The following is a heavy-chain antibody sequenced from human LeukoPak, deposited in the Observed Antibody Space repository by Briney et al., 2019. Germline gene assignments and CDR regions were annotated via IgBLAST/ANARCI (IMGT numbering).Heavy chain of an antibody. CDR1: GYTFTGYY. J-gene: IGHJ4*02. CDR2: INPNSGGT. CDR3: ASSPLLGYCSGGSCLNLDY. V-gene: IGHV1-2*02. D-gene: IGHD2-15*01. Sequence: ASVKVSCKASGYTFTGYYMHWVRQAPGQGLEWMGWINPNSGGTNYAQKFQGRVAMTRDTSISTAHMELSRLRSDDTAVYYCASSPLLGYCSGGSCLNLDYWGQGTLVTVSS.